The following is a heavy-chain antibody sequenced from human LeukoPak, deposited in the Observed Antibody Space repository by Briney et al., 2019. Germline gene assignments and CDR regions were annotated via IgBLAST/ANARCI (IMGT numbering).Heavy chain of an antibody. CDR2: ISGSGGST. V-gene: IGHV3-23*01. Sequence: PGGSLRLSCAASGFTFSSYAMSWVRQAPGKGLEWVSAISGSGGSTYYADSVKGRFTISRDNSKNTLYLQMNSLRAEDTAVYYCAKATPPLYGVDDWYFDLWGRGTLVTVSS. CDR3: AKATPPLYGVDDWYFDL. J-gene: IGHJ2*01. CDR1: GFTFSSYA. D-gene: IGHD4-17*01.